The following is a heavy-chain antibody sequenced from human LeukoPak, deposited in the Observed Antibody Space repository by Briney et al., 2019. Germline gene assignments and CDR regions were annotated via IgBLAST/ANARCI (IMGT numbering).Heavy chain of an antibody. D-gene: IGHD6-19*01. Sequence: GGSLRLSCAASGFTFTSYGMHWVRQPPGKGLEWAAFVRNDGNNKYYVDSVKGRFTISRDNSKNTLYLQMNSLRAEDTAVYYCVKDPGSDGWSYFDYWGQGTLVTVSS. CDR2: VRNDGNNK. V-gene: IGHV3-30*02. CDR1: GFTFTSYG. CDR3: VKDPGSDGWSYFDY. J-gene: IGHJ4*02.